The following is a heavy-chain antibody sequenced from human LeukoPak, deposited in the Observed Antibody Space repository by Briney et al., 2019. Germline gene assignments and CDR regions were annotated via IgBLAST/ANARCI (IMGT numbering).Heavy chain of an antibody. Sequence: ASVKVSCKSSGYSFTGYFMHWVRQAPGQGLEWMGWIKLNSGDTNYAQKFQGRVTITRDTSASTAYMELSSLRSEDTAVYYCARVYGSGSYDYYYGMDVWGKGTTVTVSS. J-gene: IGHJ6*04. V-gene: IGHV1-2*02. D-gene: IGHD3-10*01. CDR3: ARVYGSGSYDYYYGMDV. CDR2: IKLNSGDT. CDR1: GYSFTGYF.